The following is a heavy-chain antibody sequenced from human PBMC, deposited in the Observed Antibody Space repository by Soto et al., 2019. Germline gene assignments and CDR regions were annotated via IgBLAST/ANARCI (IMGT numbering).Heavy chain of an antibody. CDR3: AKEPTAVDPRDLFGGNPPPNY. D-gene: IGHD2-15*01. CDR2: ISGSGGNT. Sequence: EVQLLESGGDLVQPGGSLRLSCAASGFTFSSYAMNWVRQTPGKGLQWVSAISGSGGNTYYADSVKGRFTISRDNSKNPLYLQMNDLTVEDTAMYYCAKEPTAVDPRDLFGGNPPPNYWGQGPLVPVSS. V-gene: IGHV3-23*01. J-gene: IGHJ4*02. CDR1: GFTFSSYA.